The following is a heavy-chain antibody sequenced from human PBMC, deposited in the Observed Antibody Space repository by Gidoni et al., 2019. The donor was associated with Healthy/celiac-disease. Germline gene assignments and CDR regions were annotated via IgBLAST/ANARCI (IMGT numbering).Heavy chain of an antibody. J-gene: IGHJ4*02. D-gene: IGHD3-3*01. CDR1: GGSISSGGYS. Sequence: QLQLQESGSGLVKPSQTLSLTCAVPGGSISSGGYSWSWIRQPPGKGLEWIGYIYHSGSTYYNPSLKSRVTISVDRSKNQFSLKLSSVTAADTAVYYCASWGGYLEIDYWGQGTLVTVSS. CDR3: ASWGGYLEIDY. CDR2: IYHSGST. V-gene: IGHV4-30-2*01.